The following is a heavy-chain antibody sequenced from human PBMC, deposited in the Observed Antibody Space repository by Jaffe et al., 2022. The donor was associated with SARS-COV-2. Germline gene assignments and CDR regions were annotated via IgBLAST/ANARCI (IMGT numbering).Heavy chain of an antibody. D-gene: IGHD3-22*01. J-gene: IGHJ6*02. Sequence: QVQLQESGPGLVKPSQTLSLTCTVSGGSISSGSYYWSWIRQPAGKGLEWIGRIYTSGSTNYNPSLKSRVTISVDTSKNQFSLKLSSVTAADTAVYYCARVRYYYDSSGYSYYYGMDVWGQGTTVTVSS. CDR3: ARVRYYYDSSGYSYYYGMDV. CDR2: IYTSGST. V-gene: IGHV4-61*02. CDR1: GGSISSGSYY.